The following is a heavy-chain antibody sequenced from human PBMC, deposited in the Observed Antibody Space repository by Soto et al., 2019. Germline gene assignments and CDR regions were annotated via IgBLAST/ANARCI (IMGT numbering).Heavy chain of an antibody. J-gene: IGHJ3*02. CDR3: ARGAAFDI. CDR2: INPNSGGT. Sequence: GASVKVSCKASGYTFTGYYMHWVRQAPGQGLEWMGWINPNSGGTNYAQKFQGWVTMTRNTSISTAYMDLSSLRSEDTAVYYCARGAAFDIWGQGTMVTVSS. V-gene: IGHV1-2*04. CDR1: GYTFTGYY.